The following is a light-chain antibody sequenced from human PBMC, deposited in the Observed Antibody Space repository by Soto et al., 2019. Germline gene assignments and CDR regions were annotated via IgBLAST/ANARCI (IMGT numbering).Light chain of an antibody. CDR2: AAS. CDR1: QGISSY. CDR3: QQYYSYSLT. Sequence: AIRMTQSPSSLSASTGDRVTITCRASQGISSYLAWYQQKPGKAPKLLIYAASTLQSGVPSRFSGSGSGTDFNLTLSCLQSEDFATYYCQQYYSYSLTFGGGTKVEIK. J-gene: IGKJ4*01. V-gene: IGKV1-8*01.